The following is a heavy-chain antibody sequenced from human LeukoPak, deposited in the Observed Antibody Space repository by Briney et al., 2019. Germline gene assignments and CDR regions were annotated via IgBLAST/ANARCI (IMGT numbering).Heavy chain of an antibody. Sequence: SKTLSLTCAVSGYSISSGYYWGWIRQPPGKGLEWIGSIYHSGSTYYNPSHKSRVTISVDTSKNQFSLKLSSVTAADTAVYYCARGSAGRTDYWGQGTLVTVSS. D-gene: IGHD1-26*01. CDR3: ARGSAGRTDY. V-gene: IGHV4-38-2*01. CDR2: IYHSGST. J-gene: IGHJ4*02. CDR1: GYSISSGYY.